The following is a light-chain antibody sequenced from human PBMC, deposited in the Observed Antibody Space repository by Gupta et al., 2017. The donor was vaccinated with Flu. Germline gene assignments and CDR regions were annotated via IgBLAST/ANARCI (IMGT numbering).Light chain of an antibody. Sequence: PSTLSASVGDRVTITCRARQSINRWLAWYQQKPGKAPILLIYMASTLDTGVPSRFSGTGSGTEFTLTISSLQPDDFATYYCRQYDDRPWTFGQGTMVEI. CDR1: QSINRW. J-gene: IGKJ1*01. CDR3: RQYDDRPWT. CDR2: MAS. V-gene: IGKV1-5*03.